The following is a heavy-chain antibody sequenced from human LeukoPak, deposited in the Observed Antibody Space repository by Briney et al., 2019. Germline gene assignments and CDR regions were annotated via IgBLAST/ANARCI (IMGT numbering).Heavy chain of an antibody. CDR3: ATLGGETGTEVGYYYMDV. J-gene: IGHJ6*03. CDR1: GFTFDDYA. Sequence: GGSLRLSCAASGFTFDDYAMHWVCQAPGKGLEWVSLISWDGGSTYYADSVKGRFTISRDNSKNSLYLQMNSLRAEDTALYYCATLGGETGTEVGYYYMDVWGKGTTVTVSS. V-gene: IGHV3-43D*03. CDR2: ISWDGGST. D-gene: IGHD3-16*01.